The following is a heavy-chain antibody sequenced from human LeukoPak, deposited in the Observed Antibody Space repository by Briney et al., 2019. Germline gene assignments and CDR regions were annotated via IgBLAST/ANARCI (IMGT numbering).Heavy chain of an antibody. Sequence: GGSLRLSCAASGFTFSSYGMHWVRQAPGKGLEWVSSTTNINTIDYADAVKGRFTISRDNAKNSVYLQMNSLRAEDAAVYYCANEYSKGDIWGQGTMVTVSS. CDR3: ANEYSKGDI. CDR1: GFTFSSYG. J-gene: IGHJ3*02. V-gene: IGHV3-21*04. CDR2: TTNINTI. D-gene: IGHD4-11*01.